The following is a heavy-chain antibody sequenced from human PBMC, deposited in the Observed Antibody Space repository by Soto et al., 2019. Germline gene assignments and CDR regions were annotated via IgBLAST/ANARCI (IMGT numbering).Heavy chain of an antibody. CDR3: ARGIMVRGVTLWYYYYYGMGV. CDR1: GFTFSSYS. V-gene: IGHV3-21*01. Sequence: GGSLRLSCAASGFTFSSYSMNWVRQAPGKGLEWVSSISSSSSYIYYADSVKGRFTISRDNAKNSLYLQMNSLRAEDTAVYYCARGIMVRGVTLWYYYYYGMGVWGQGTTVTVSS. J-gene: IGHJ6*02. D-gene: IGHD3-10*01. CDR2: ISSSSSYI.